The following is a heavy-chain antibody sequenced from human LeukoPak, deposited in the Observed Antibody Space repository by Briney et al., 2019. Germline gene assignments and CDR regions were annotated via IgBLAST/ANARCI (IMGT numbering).Heavy chain of an antibody. J-gene: IGHJ4*02. D-gene: IGHD3-22*01. V-gene: IGHV4-59*01. CDR3: AREDGDYYEGYFDY. Sequence: SGTLSLTCTVSGGSISSYYWSWIRQPPGKGLEWIGYIYYSGSTNYNPSLKSRVTISVDTSKNQFSLKLSSVTAADTAVYYCAREDGDYYEGYFDYWGQGTLVTVSS. CDR2: IYYSGST. CDR1: GGSISSYY.